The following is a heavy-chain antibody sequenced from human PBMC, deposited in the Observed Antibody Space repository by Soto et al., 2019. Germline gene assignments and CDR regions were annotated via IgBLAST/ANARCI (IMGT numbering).Heavy chain of an antibody. CDR3: ARDGVVLMAYAIPAARCFDY. Sequence: SETLSLTCAVSGYSISSGYYWGWIRQPPGKGLEWIGSIYHSGSTYYNPSLKSRVTISVDTSKNQFSLKLSSVTAADTAVYYCARDGVVLMAYAIPAARCFDYWGQGTLVTVSS. CDR2: IYHSGST. V-gene: IGHV4-38-2*02. D-gene: IGHD2-8*01. CDR1: GYSISSGYY. J-gene: IGHJ4*02.